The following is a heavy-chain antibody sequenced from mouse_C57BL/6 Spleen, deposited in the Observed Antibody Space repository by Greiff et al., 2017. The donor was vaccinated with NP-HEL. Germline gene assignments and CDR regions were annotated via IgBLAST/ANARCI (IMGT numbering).Heavy chain of an antibody. CDR3: ARRVTVAWYFDV. CDR1: GYTFTDYY. V-gene: IGHV1-26*01. CDR2: INPNNGGT. D-gene: IGHD1-1*01. J-gene: IGHJ1*03. Sequence: EVQLQQSGPELVKPGASVKISCKASGYTFTDYYMNWVKQSHGKSLEWIGDINPNNGGTSYNQKFKGKATLTVDKSSSTAYMELRSLTSEDSAVYYCARRVTVAWYFDVWGTGTTVTVSS.